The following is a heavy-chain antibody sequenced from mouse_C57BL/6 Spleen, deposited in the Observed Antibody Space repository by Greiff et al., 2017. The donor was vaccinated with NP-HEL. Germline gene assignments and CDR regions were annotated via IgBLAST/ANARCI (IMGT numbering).Heavy chain of an antibody. J-gene: IGHJ4*01. D-gene: IGHD2-5*01. Sequence: QVQLQQPGAELVKPGASVKMSCKASGYTFTSYWITWVKQRPGQGLEWIGDIYPGSGSTNYNEKFKSKATLTVDTSSSTAYMQLSSLTSEDSAVYYCARDYSNYDYAMDYWGKGTSVTVSS. CDR2: IYPGSGST. CDR1: GYTFTSYW. CDR3: ARDYSNYDYAMDY. V-gene: IGHV1-55*01.